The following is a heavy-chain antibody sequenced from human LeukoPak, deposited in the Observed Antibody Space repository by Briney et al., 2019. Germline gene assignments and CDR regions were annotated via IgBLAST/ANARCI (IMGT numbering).Heavy chain of an antibody. Sequence: GASVKVSCKTSGYTFTGYYMNWVRQAPGQGLEWMGRINPNNGGTNYAQKFQGRVTMTRDTSISTAYMELSRLRSDDTAVYYCATTIIIAARHSGFDYWGQGTLVTVSS. J-gene: IGHJ4*02. CDR3: ATTIIIAARHSGFDY. CDR2: INPNNGGT. D-gene: IGHD6-6*01. CDR1: GYTFTGYY. V-gene: IGHV1-2*06.